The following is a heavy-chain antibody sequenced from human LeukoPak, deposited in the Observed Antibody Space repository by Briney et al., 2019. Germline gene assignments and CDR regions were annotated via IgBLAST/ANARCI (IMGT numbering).Heavy chain of an antibody. Sequence: SETLSLTCTVSGGSISSSSYYWGWIRQPPGKGLEWIGSIYYSGSTYYNPSLKSRVTISVDTSKNQFSLKLSSVTAADTAVYYCARGLREPHLDYWGQGTLVTVSS. D-gene: IGHD1-14*01. J-gene: IGHJ4*02. CDR3: ARGLREPHLDY. CDR1: GGSISSSSYY. CDR2: IYYSGST. V-gene: IGHV4-39*07.